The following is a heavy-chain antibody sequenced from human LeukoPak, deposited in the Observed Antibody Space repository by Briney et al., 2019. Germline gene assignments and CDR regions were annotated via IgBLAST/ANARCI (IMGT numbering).Heavy chain of an antibody. J-gene: IGHJ4*02. D-gene: IGHD3-3*01. CDR3: AKEIRFLEWLLYRYPAFDY. CDR2: ISSSSSTI. Sequence: GGSLRLSCAASGFIFNTYEMNWVRQAPGKGLEWVSYISSSSSTIYYADSVKGRFTISRDNSKNTLYLQMNSLRAEDTAVYYCAKEIRFLEWLLYRYPAFDYWGQGTLVTVSS. V-gene: IGHV3-48*03. CDR1: GFIFNTYE.